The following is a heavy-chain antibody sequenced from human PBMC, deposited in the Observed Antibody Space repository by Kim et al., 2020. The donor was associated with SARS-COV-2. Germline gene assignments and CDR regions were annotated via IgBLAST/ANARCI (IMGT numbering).Heavy chain of an antibody. D-gene: IGHD3-10*01. CDR2: INHSGST. V-gene: IGHV4-34*01. CDR1: GGSFSGYY. J-gene: IGHJ6*02. CDR3: ARGYYYGSGSPGYYYYYYGMDV. Sequence: SETLSLTCAVYGGSFSGYYWSWIRQPPGKGLEWIGEINHSGSTNYNPSLKSRVTISVDTSKNQFSLKLSSVTAADTAVYYCARGYYYGSGSPGYYYYYYGMDVWGQGTTVTVSS.